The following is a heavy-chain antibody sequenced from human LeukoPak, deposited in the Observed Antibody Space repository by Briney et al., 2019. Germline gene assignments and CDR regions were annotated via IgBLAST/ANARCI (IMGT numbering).Heavy chain of an antibody. CDR2: ISDSGGST. J-gene: IGHJ4*02. CDR1: GITLGNYG. V-gene: IGHV3-23*01. Sequence: PGGSLRLSCAVSGITLGNYGMSWVRQPPGEGLEWVAGISDSGGSTNYADSVKGRFTISRDTPRNTLYLQMNSLRAEDTAVYFCAKRGVVIRVFLVGFHKEAYYFDSWDQGALVTVSS. D-gene: IGHD3-10*01. CDR3: AKRGVVIRVFLVGFHKEAYYFDS.